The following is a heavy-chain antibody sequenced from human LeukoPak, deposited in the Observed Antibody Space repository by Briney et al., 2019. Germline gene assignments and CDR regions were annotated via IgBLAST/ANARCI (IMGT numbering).Heavy chain of an antibody. CDR2: ISGSGGST. Sequence: PGGSLRLSCAASGFTFSSYAMSWVRQAPGKGLEWVSAISGSGGSTYYADSVKGRFTISRDNSKNTLYLQMNSLRAEDTAVYYCARDSNGSGFKPLYGMDVWGQGTTVTVSS. J-gene: IGHJ6*02. CDR3: ARDSNGSGFKPLYGMDV. CDR1: GFTFSSYA. D-gene: IGHD3-10*01. V-gene: IGHV3-23*01.